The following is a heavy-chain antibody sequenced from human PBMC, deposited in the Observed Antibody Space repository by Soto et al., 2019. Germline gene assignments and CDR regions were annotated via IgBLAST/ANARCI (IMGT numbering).Heavy chain of an antibody. Sequence: GGSLRLSCAASGFTFSSYSMNWVRQAPGKGLEWVSSISSSSSYIYYADSVKGRFTISRDNAKNSLYLQMNSLRAEDTAVYYCARDSELYCSGGSCYPRRAFDSWGQGTMVTVSS. CDR3: ARDSELYCSGGSCYPRRAFDS. V-gene: IGHV3-21*01. CDR1: GFTFSSYS. CDR2: ISSSSSYI. J-gene: IGHJ3*02. D-gene: IGHD2-15*01.